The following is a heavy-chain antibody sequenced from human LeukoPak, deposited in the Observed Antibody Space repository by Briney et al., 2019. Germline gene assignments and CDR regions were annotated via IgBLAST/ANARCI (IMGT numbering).Heavy chain of an antibody. CDR1: GYTFTSYD. CDR3: AKDLGSYWDLGDY. V-gene: IGHV1-8*03. CDR2: MNPNSGNT. Sequence: ASVKVSCKASGYTFTSYDINWVRQATGQGLEWMGWMNPNSGNTGYAQKFQGRVTITRNTSISTAYMELSSLRSEDTAVYYCAKDLGSYWDLGDYWGQGTLVTVSS. J-gene: IGHJ4*02. D-gene: IGHD1-26*01.